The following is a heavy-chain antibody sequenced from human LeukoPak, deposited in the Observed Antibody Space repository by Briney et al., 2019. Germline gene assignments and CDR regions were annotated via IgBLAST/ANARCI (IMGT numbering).Heavy chain of an antibody. D-gene: IGHD2-8*01. CDR2: IYPGDADT. CDR1: GYYFTTYW. J-gene: IGHJ5*01. V-gene: IGHV5-51*01. Sequence: GASLIISCNGSGYYFTTYWIGWVRHMPRKGLEWMVVIYPGDADTRYSPSFQGQVTISVDKSNSTVSLKLSTLTASDTGTYYCASRQRCSNADCPDGSWGYGALVTVSS. CDR3: ASRQRCSNADCPDGS.